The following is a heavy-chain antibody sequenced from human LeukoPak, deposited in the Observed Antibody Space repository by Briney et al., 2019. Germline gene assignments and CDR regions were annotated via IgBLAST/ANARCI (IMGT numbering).Heavy chain of an antibody. Sequence: GGSLRLSCAASGFTFSSYGMHWVRQAPGKGLEWVAVIWYDGSNKYYADSVKGRFTISRDNSKYTLYLQMNSLRAEDTAVYYCARDRGRRYDYVWGSPLGYWGQGTLVTVSS. J-gene: IGHJ4*02. V-gene: IGHV3-33*01. CDR2: IWYDGSNK. CDR3: ARDRGRRYDYVWGSPLGY. D-gene: IGHD3-16*01. CDR1: GFTFSSYG.